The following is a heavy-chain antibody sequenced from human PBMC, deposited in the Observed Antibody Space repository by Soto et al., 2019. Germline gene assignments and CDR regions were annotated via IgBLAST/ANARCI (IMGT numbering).Heavy chain of an antibody. D-gene: IGHD2-15*01. CDR3: ARVPSSSGRAHFDY. CDR2: IRSKANSYAT. Sequence: GGSLRLSCAASGFTFSGSAMHWVRQASGKGLEWVGRIRSKANSYATAYAASVKGRFTISRDDSKNTAYLQMNSLKTEDTAVYYCARVPSSSGRAHFDYWGQGTLVTVSS. V-gene: IGHV3-73*01. J-gene: IGHJ4*02. CDR1: GFTFSGSA.